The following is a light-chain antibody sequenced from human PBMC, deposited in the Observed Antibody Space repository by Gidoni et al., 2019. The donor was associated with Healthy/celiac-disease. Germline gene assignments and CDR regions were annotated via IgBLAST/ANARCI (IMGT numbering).Light chain of an antibody. CDR3: QQYDNLPLT. V-gene: IGKV1-33*01. J-gene: IGKJ4*01. Sequence: IQIPQSPSSLSASVGDRVTITCQASPDISNYLNWYQQKPGKDPKLLIYDASNLEKGVPSRFSGSGSGTDFTFTISSLQPEDSATYYCQQYDNLPLTFGGGTKVEIK. CDR2: DAS. CDR1: PDISNY.